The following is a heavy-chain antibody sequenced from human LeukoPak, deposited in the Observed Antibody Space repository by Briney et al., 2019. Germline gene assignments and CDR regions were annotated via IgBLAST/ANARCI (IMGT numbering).Heavy chain of an antibody. Sequence: VXXXXGKGXXWFSSISISSRYIYYPDSRKGRFTISRDKAKNSLYLQMNSLRAEDTAVYYCARVGINAFDIWGQGTMVTVSS. D-gene: IGHD3-3*02. V-gene: IGHV3-21*01. CDR3: ARVGINAFDI. J-gene: IGHJ3*02. CDR2: ISISSRYI.